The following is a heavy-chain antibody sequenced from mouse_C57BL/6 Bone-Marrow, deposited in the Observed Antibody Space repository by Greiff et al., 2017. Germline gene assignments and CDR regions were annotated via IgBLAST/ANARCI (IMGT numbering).Heavy chain of an antibody. V-gene: IGHV1-52*01. J-gene: IGHJ3*01. CDR2: IDPSDSET. Sequence: QVQLQQPGAELVRPGSSVKLSCKASGYTFTSYWMHWVKQRPIQGLEWIGNIDPSDSETHYNQKFKDKATLTVDKSSSTAYMQLSSLTSEDTAVYYCARRSYYYGSSYVAWFAYWGKGTLVTVSA. D-gene: IGHD1-1*01. CDR3: ARRSYYYGSSYVAWFAY. CDR1: GYTFTSYW.